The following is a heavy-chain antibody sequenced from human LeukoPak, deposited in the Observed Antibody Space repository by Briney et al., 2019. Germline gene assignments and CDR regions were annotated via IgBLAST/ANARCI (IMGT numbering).Heavy chain of an antibody. CDR1: GFTFTNDF. D-gene: IGHD1/OR15-1a*01. Sequence: GGSLRLSCAASGFTFTNDFMTWVRQAPGKGLEWVANMKVDGSDIHYVDSVKGRFTISSDNARNSLYLQMNSLRAEDTAVYYCARDGGTNSGNAFDIWGQGTMVTVSS. V-gene: IGHV3-7*01. CDR3: ARDGGTNSGNAFDI. J-gene: IGHJ3*02. CDR2: MKVDGSDI.